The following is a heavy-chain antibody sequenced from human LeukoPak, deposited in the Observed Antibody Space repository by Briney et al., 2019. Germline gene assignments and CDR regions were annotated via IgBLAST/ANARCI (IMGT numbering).Heavy chain of an antibody. Sequence: SETLSLTCTVSGGSISSYYWSWIRQPAGKGLEWIGRIYTSGTANYSPSLKSRVTISVDTSKNQFSLKLSSVTAADTAVYYCARGYSYGYYFDYWGQGTLVTVSS. V-gene: IGHV4-4*07. CDR2: IYTSGTA. J-gene: IGHJ4*02. D-gene: IGHD5-18*01. CDR3: ARGYSYGYYFDY. CDR1: GGSISSYY.